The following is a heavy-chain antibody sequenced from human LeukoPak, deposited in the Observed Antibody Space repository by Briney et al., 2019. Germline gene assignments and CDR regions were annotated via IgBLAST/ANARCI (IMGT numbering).Heavy chain of an antibody. V-gene: IGHV3-7*04. D-gene: IGHD3-10*01. Sequence: GGSLRLSCAASGFTFSDYYMSWVRQAPGKGLEWVADIQENGGEKYYIDSVKGRFTISRDNAKNSLYLQMNSLRVEDTAVYYCARDRRYGSGNYFHYWYFDLWGRGTQVTVSS. J-gene: IGHJ2*01. CDR2: IQENGGEK. CDR1: GFTFSDYY. CDR3: ARDRRYGSGNYFHYWYFDL.